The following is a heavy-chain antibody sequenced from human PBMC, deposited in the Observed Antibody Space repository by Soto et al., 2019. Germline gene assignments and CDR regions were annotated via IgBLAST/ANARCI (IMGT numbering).Heavy chain of an antibody. CDR1: GFTFSSYG. D-gene: IGHD5-12*01. J-gene: IGHJ4*02. Sequence: GGSLRLSCAASGFTFSSYGMHWVRQAPGKGLEWVAVIWYDGSNKYYADSVKGRFTISRDNSKNTLYLQMNSLRAEDTAVYYCARDGDGYNPLNYYFDYWGQGXLVTVSS. V-gene: IGHV3-33*01. CDR2: IWYDGSNK. CDR3: ARDGDGYNPLNYYFDY.